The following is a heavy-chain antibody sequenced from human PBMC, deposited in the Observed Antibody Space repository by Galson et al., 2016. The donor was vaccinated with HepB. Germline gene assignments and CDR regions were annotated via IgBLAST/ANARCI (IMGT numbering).Heavy chain of an antibody. V-gene: IGHV3-23*01. D-gene: IGHD1-26*01. CDR1: GFTFSSYG. CDR2: ISGRDRTT. Sequence: SLRLSCAASGFTFSSYGMSWFRQAPGKGLEWVSAISGRDRTTQYADSVKGRFIISRDNSKNSLYLQMNSLRAEDTAVYYCARDPSGSLDYWGQGILVTVSS. CDR3: ARDPSGSLDY. J-gene: IGHJ4*02.